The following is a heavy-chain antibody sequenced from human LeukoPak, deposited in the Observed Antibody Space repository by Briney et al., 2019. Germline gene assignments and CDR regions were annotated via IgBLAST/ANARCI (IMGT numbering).Heavy chain of an antibody. CDR2: VYTSGNT. D-gene: IGHD4-17*01. J-gene: IGHJ4*02. CDR1: GGSISSYY. CDR3: ARDLSGDYADY. V-gene: IGHV4-4*07. Sequence: SETLSLTCTVPGGSISSYYWSWIRQPAGKGLEWIGRVYTSGNTNYNPSLKRRVTMSVDTSKNQFSLKLSSVTAADTAVYFCARDLSGDYADYWGQGTLVTVSS.